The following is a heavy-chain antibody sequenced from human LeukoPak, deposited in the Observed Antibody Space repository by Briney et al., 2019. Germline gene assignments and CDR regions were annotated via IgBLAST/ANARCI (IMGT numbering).Heavy chain of an antibody. J-gene: IGHJ4*02. V-gene: IGHV3-7*03. CDR2: IKQDGSEK. Sequence: GGSLRLSCAASGFTFRSYWMRWVRQAPGKGLEWVANIKQDGSEKNYVDSVKGRFTISRDNAKNSLYLQMNSLRAEDTAVYYCAKGGKWDVTPFDYWGQGTLVTVSS. D-gene: IGHD1-26*01. CDR3: AKGGKWDVTPFDY. CDR1: GFTFRSYW.